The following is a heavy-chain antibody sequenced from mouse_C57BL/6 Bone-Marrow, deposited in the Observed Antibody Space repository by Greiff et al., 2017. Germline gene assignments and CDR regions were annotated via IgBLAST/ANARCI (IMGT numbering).Heavy chain of an antibody. J-gene: IGHJ1*03. V-gene: IGHV7-1*01. CDR3: ARDALYYDYRYFDV. CDR1: GFTFSDFY. Sequence: EVQLVESGGGLVQSGRSLRLSCATSGFTFSDFYMAWVRQAPGKGLEWIAASRNKANDYTTEYSASVKGRFIVSRDTSQSILYLQMNALRAEDTAIYYCARDALYYDYRYFDVWGTGTTVTVSS. CDR2: SRNKANDYTT. D-gene: IGHD2-4*01.